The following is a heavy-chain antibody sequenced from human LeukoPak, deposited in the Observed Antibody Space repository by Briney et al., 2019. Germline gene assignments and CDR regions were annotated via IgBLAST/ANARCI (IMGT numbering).Heavy chain of an antibody. Sequence: ASVKVSCKASGYTFTSYYMHWVRQAPGQGLEWMGIINPSGGSTSYAQKFQGRVTMTRDTSTSTVYMELSSLRSEDTAVYYCARDLGYCTNGACYTSWYFDYWGQGTLVTVSS. J-gene: IGHJ4*02. D-gene: IGHD2-8*01. V-gene: IGHV1-46*01. CDR3: ARDLGYCTNGACYTSWYFDY. CDR2: INPSGGST. CDR1: GYTFTSYY.